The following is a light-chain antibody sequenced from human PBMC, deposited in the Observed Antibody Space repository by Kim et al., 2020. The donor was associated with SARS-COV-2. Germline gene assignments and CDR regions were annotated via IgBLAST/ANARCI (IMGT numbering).Light chain of an antibody. CDR3: QVWDSNTYV. J-gene: IGLJ1*01. V-gene: IGLV3-9*01. CDR2: RDN. Sequence: SYELTQPLSVSVALGQTATITCGGNNIGTKNVHWYQQKPGQAPVVVIYRDNDRPSEIPERFSGSNSGSTATLTISRAQAGGEADYYFQVWDSNTYVFGTG. CDR1: NIGTKN.